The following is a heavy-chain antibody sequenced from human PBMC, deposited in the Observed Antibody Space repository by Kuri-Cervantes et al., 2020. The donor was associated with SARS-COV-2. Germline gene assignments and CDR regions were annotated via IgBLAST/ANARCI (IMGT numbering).Heavy chain of an antibody. CDR1: GGSISSYY. V-gene: IGHV4-4*07. J-gene: IGHJ4*02. CDR2: IYTSGST. Sequence: GSLRLSCTVSGGSISSYYWSWIRQPAGKGLEWIGRIYTSGSTYYNPSLKSRVTISVDRSKNQFSLKLSSVTAADTAVYYCARYCSSTSCYGGAFDYWGQGTLVTVSS. CDR3: ARYCSSTSCYGGAFDY. D-gene: IGHD2-2*01.